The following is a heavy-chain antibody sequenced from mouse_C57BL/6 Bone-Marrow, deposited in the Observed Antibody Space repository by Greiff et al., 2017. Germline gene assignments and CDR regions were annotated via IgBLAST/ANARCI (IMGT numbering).Heavy chain of an antibody. CDR3: ARGAY. CDR1: GYAFSSYW. CDR2: IYPGDGDT. J-gene: IGHJ3*01. Sequence: QVHVKQSGAELVKPGASVKISCKASGYAFSSYWMNWVKQRPGKSLEWIGQIYPGDGDTKYNGKFKGKATLTADKSSSTAYMQLSSLTSVDSAVYFCARGAYWGQGTLVTVSA. V-gene: IGHV1-80*01.